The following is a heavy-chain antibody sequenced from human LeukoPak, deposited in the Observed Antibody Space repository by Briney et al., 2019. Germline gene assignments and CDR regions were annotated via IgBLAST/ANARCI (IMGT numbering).Heavy chain of an antibody. Sequence: ASVKVSCKASGYTFTGYYMHWVRQAPGQGLEWMGWINPNSGGTNYAQKFQGRVTMTRDTSISTAYMELSRLRSDDTAVYYCARGRVLLWFGESRGYAFDIWGQGTMVTVSS. CDR1: GYTFTGYY. V-gene: IGHV1-2*02. CDR2: INPNSGGT. CDR3: ARGRVLLWFGESRGYAFDI. J-gene: IGHJ3*02. D-gene: IGHD3-10*01.